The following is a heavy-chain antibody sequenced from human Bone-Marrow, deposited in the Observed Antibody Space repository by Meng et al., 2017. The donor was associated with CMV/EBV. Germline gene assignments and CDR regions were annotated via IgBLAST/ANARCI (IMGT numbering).Heavy chain of an antibody. CDR3: ASTVVVPAATSYYYYYYGMDV. CDR2: IIPILGIA. J-gene: IGHJ6*02. Sequence: SVKVSCKASGGTFSSYTISWVRQAPGQGLEWMGRIIPILGIANYAQKFQGRVTITADKSTSTAYMELSSLRSEDTAVYYCASTVVVPAATSYYYYYYGMDVWGQRTTVTVSS. V-gene: IGHV1-69*02. CDR1: GGTFSSYT. D-gene: IGHD2-2*01.